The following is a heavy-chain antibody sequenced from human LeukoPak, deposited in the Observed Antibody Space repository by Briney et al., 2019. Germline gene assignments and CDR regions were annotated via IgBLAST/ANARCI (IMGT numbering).Heavy chain of an antibody. J-gene: IGHJ6*03. CDR2: IIPIFGTP. CDR1: GGSFSSYG. V-gene: IGHV1-69*05. D-gene: IGHD3-16*02. CDR3: AGDVRGYYYMDV. Sequence: SVKVSCKASGGSFSSYGISWVRLAPGQGLEWMGGIIPIFGTPNHAQKFQGRVTITTDDSTSTAYMELSSLRSEDTAVYYCAGDVRGYYYMDVWGEGTTVSVSS.